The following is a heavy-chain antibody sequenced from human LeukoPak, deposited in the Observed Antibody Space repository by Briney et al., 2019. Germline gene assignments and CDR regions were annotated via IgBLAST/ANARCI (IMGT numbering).Heavy chain of an antibody. J-gene: IGHJ3*02. V-gene: IGHV4-59*01. CDR2: IYYSGST. Sequence: SETLSLTCTVSGGSISSYYWSWIRQPPGKGLEWIGYIYYSGSTNYNPSLKSRVTISVDTSKNQFSLKLSSVTTEDMAVYYCARDNRRSGGSGSWAAFDIWGQGTMVTVSS. CDR1: GGSISSYY. CDR3: ARDNRRSGGSGSWAAFDI. D-gene: IGHD3-10*01.